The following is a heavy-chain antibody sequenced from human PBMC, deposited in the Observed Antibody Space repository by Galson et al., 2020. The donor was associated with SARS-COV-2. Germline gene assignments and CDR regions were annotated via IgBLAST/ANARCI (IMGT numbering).Heavy chain of an antibody. J-gene: IGHJ6*02. D-gene: IGHD1-26*01. CDR1: ADSISRTSSY. CDR2: IYHSGST. CDR3: AGEVVGATKYYYYYGMDV. Sequence: ASETLSLTCTVSADSISRTSSYWGWIRQPPGKGLEWIGSIYHSGSTYYNPSLKSRVTISVDTSKNQFSLRLESVTAADTAVYYCAGEVVGATKYYYYYGMDVWGQGTTVTVSS. V-gene: IGHV4-39*07.